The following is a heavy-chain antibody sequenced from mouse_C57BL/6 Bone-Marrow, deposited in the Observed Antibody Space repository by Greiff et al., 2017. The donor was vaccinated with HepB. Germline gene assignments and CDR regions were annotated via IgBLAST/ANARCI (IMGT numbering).Heavy chain of an antibody. CDR3: ARTREYYGSSYAY. CDR2: IYPGGGYT. CDR1: GYTFTNYW. Sequence: QVQLKESGAELVRPGTSVKMSCKASGYTFTNYWIGWAKQRPGHGLEWIGDIYPGGGYTNYNEKFKGKATLTADKSSSTAYMQFSSLTSEDSAIYYCARTREYYGSSYAYWGQGTLVTVSA. J-gene: IGHJ3*01. V-gene: IGHV1-63*01. D-gene: IGHD1-1*01.